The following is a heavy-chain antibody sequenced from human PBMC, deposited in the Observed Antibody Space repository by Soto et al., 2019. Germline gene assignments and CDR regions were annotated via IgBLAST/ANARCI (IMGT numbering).Heavy chain of an antibody. CDR1: GGSISSSSYY. J-gene: IGHJ5*02. Sequence: SETLSLTCTVSGGSISSSSYYWGWIRQPPGKGLEWIGSIYYSGSTYYNPSLKSRVTISVDTSKNQFSLKLSSVTAAETAGYYFAGSGFSRRTDSSGYYYLRPPPRGFDPWGQGTLVTVSS. V-gene: IGHV4-39*01. CDR2: IYYSGST. CDR3: AGSGFSRRTDSSGYYYLRPPPRGFDP. D-gene: IGHD3-22*01.